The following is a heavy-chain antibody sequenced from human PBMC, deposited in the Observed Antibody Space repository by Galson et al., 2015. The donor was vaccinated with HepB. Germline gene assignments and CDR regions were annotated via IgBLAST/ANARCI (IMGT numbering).Heavy chain of an antibody. D-gene: IGHD6-19*01. CDR1: GGSISSYY. V-gene: IGHV4-59*01. CDR3: ARGHRWLVTNWYFDL. Sequence: ETLSLTCTVSGGSISSYYWSWIRQPPGKGLEWIGYIYYSGSTNYNPSLKSRVTISVDTSKNQLPLKLSSLTAADTAVYYCARGHRWLVTNWYFDLWGRGTLVTVSS. CDR2: IYYSGST. J-gene: IGHJ2*01.